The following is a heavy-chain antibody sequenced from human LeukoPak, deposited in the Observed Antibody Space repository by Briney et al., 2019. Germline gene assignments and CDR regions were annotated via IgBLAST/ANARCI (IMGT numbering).Heavy chain of an antibody. CDR1: GGTFSSYA. CDR3: ASEYSYGPGGNYYYYMDV. CDR2: IIPIFGTA. V-gene: IGHV1-69*05. Sequence: SVKVSCKASGGTFSSYAISWVRQAPGQGLEWMGGIIPIFGTANYAQKFQGRVTITTDESTSTAYTELSSLRSEDTAVYYCASEYSYGPGGNYYYYMDVWGKGTTVTVSS. D-gene: IGHD5-18*01. J-gene: IGHJ6*03.